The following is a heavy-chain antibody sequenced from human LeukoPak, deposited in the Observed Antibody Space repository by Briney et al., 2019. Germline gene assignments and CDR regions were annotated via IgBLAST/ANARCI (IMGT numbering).Heavy chain of an antibody. CDR2: IHTSGST. D-gene: IGHD3-22*01. Sequence: SETLSLTCTVSGGSISSGSFYWGWIRQPPGKGLEWIGRIHTSGSTNYNPSLKSRVTMSVDTSKNQFSLKLSSVTAADTAVYYCARDVYYYDSSGRYYFDYWGQGTLVTVSS. CDR1: GGSISSGSFY. J-gene: IGHJ4*02. CDR3: ARDVYYYDSSGRYYFDY. V-gene: IGHV4-61*02.